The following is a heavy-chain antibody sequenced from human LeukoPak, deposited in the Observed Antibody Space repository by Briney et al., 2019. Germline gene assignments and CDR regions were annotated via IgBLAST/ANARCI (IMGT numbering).Heavy chain of an antibody. CDR1: GGTFSSYA. CDR3: AKPYDSSGFYFQH. J-gene: IGHJ1*01. V-gene: IGHV1-69*05. CDR2: IIPIFGTA. D-gene: IGHD3-22*01. Sequence: SVKVSCKASGGTFSSYAISWVRQAPGQGLEWMGGIIPIFGTANYAQKFQGRVTITTDESASTAYMELSSLRSEDTAVYYCAKPYDSSGFYFQHWGQGTLVTVSS.